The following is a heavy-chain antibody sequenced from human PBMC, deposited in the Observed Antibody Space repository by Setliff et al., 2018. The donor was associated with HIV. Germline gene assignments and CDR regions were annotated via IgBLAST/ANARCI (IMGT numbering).Heavy chain of an antibody. CDR2: INTHTGNT. D-gene: IGHD5-12*01. Sequence: GASVKVSCKASGYTFTGYYMHWVRQAPGQGLEWMGWINTHTGNTNSAQRFQGRVTMTTDTSTSTAYMELRSLRSDDTAVYYCARGKTWLRFLDYWGQGTLVTVSS. J-gene: IGHJ4*02. CDR3: ARGKTWLRFLDY. V-gene: IGHV1-18*04. CDR1: GYTFTGYY.